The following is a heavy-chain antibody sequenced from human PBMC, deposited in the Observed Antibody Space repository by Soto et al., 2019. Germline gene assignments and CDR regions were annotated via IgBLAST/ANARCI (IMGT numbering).Heavy chain of an antibody. J-gene: IGHJ5*02. V-gene: IGHV4-59*08. Sequence: SETLSLTCTVSGGSISGYYWSWIRQPPGKGLEWIGYMYNTGSTVYNPSFKSRVTISVDTSKNQFSLKLSSVTAADTAVYYCARILYYYDSSGTLGWFDPWGQGTLVTVSS. CDR3: ARILYYYDSSGTLGWFDP. D-gene: IGHD3-22*01. CDR2: MYNTGST. CDR1: GGSISGYY.